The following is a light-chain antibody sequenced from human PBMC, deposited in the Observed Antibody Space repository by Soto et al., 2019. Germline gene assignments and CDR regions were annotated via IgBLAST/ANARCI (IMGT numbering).Light chain of an antibody. CDR1: ISDVGGYNY. Sequence: QSLLTQTASVSGSPGQSTTIACTGTISDVGGYNYVSWYQQHPGKAPKLMIYEVSNRPSGVSNRFSGSKSGNTASLTISGLQAEDEADYYCSSYTSSSTLVFGTGTKVTVL. J-gene: IGLJ1*01. CDR2: EVS. V-gene: IGLV2-14*01. CDR3: SSYTSSSTLV.